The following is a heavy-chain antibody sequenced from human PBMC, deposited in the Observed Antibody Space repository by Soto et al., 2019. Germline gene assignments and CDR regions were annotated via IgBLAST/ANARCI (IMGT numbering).Heavy chain of an antibody. Sequence: QVQLVQSGAEVKKPGSSVKVSCKASGGTFSSYAISWVRQAPGQGLEWMGGIIPIFGTANYAQKFQGRVTITADESTSTAYMELSSLRSEDTAVYYCARGVKGHYDSSGYYYFRYWGQGTLVTVSS. CDR1: GGTFSSYA. D-gene: IGHD3-22*01. V-gene: IGHV1-69*01. CDR2: IIPIFGTA. J-gene: IGHJ4*02. CDR3: ARGVKGHYDSSGYYYFRY.